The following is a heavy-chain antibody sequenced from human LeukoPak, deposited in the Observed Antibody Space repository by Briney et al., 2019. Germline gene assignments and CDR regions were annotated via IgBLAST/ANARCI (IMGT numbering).Heavy chain of an antibody. V-gene: IGHV3-23*01. CDR3: AKVRQQLVRLDGMDV. J-gene: IGHJ6*02. CDR1: GFTFSSYA. Sequence: GGSLRFSCAASGFTFSSYAMSWVRQAPGKGLEWVSAISGSGGSTYYADSVKGRFTISRDNSKNTLYLQMNSLRAEDTAVYYCAKVRQQLVRLDGMDVWGQGTTVTVSS. CDR2: ISGSGGST. D-gene: IGHD6-6*01.